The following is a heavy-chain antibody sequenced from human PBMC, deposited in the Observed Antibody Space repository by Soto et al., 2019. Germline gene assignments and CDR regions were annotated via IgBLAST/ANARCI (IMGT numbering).Heavy chain of an antibody. D-gene: IGHD3-10*01. J-gene: IGHJ6*02. CDR1: GGSFSGYY. CDR3: ARGVPLSPLWFILVSAMDV. Sequence: SETLSLTCAVYGGSFSGYYWSWIRQPPGKGLEWIGEINHSGSTNYNPSLKSRVTISVDTSKNQFSLKLSSVTAADTAVYYCARGVPLSPLWFILVSAMDVWGQGTTVTVSS. CDR2: INHSGST. V-gene: IGHV4-34*01.